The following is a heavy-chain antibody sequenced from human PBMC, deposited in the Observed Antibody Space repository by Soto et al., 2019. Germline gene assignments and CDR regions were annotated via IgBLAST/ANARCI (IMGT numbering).Heavy chain of an antibody. J-gene: IGHJ4*02. CDR1: GFTLSNAW. CDR3: TRVNWGKLDY. CDR2: IISKTDGGTT. Sequence: EVQLVESGGGLVEPGGSLRLSCAASGFTLSNAWMSCVRQVPGKRREWVGRIISKTDGGTTEYAAPMRGRFTITRSDSKNTLDLQMSSMKTEDTARYYCTRVNWGKLDYWGQGTVATVSS. D-gene: IGHD3-16*01. V-gene: IGHV3-15*01.